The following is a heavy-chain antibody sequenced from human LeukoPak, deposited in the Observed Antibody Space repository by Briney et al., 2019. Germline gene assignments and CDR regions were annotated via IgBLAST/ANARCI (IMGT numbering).Heavy chain of an antibody. CDR1: GGSISSYY. Sequence: PSETLSLTCTVSGGSISSYYWSWIRQPPGKGLEWIGYIYYSGSTNYNPSLKSRVTISVDTSKNQFSLKLSSVTAADTAVYYCARSGDYYDSSGYLNWFDPWGQGTLVTVSS. J-gene: IGHJ5*02. CDR2: IYYSGST. CDR3: ARSGDYYDSSGYLNWFDP. V-gene: IGHV4-59*08. D-gene: IGHD3-22*01.